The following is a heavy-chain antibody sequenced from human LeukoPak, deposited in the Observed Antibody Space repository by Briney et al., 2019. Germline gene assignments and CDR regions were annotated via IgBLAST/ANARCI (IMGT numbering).Heavy chain of an antibody. J-gene: IGHJ6*02. CDR2: IYYNGST. V-gene: IGHV4-31*03. CDR3: AREGIYDILTARRLDPLKGGMDV. CDR1: GYSISSGGYY. Sequence: SETLSLTCTVSGYSISSGGYYWSWIRQHPGKGLEWIGYIYYNGSTYYNPSLKSRVTISVDTSKNQFSLKLSSVTAADTAVYYCAREGIYDILTARRLDPLKGGMDVWGQGTTVTVSS. D-gene: IGHD3-9*01.